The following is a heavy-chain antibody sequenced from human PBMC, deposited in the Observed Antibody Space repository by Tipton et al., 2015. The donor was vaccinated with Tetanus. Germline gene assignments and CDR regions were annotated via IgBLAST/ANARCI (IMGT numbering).Heavy chain of an antibody. D-gene: IGHD4/OR15-4a*01. CDR1: GGSISSFNYY. V-gene: IGHV4-39*01. CDR3: ARLSSSANDAHAFDI. J-gene: IGHJ3*02. Sequence: TLSLTCTVPGGSISSFNYYWGWIRQPPGKGLEWIGSIYYSGTTYSNPSLGSRVTMSVDTSKIQFSRKVSSVTAADTAVYYCARLSSSANDAHAFDIWGQGTMVTVSS. CDR2: IYYSGTT.